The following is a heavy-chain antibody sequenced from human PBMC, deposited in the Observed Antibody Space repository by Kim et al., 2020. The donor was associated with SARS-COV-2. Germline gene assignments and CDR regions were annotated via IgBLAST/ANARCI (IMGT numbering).Heavy chain of an antibody. J-gene: IGHJ1*01. CDR3: AKDVFATAAGGFQH. CDR1: GFTFDDYA. D-gene: IGHD6-13*01. Sequence: GGSLRLSCAASGFTFDDYAMHWVRQAPGKGLEWVSRISWNSGSIGYADSVKGRFTISRDNAKNSLYLQMNSLRAEDTALYYCAKDVFATAAGGFQHWGQGTLVTVSS. V-gene: IGHV3-9*01. CDR2: ISWNSGSI.